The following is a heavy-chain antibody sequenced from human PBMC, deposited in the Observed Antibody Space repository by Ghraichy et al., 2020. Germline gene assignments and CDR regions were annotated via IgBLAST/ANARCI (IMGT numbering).Heavy chain of an antibody. Sequence: SVKVSCKASGGTFSSYAISWVRQAPGQGLEWMGRIIPILGIANYAQKFQGRVTITADKSTSTAYMELSSLRSEDTAVYYCARDYGLEVITLYYYYGMDVWGQGTTVTVSS. V-gene: IGHV1-69*04. CDR2: IIPILGIA. CDR3: ARDYGLEVITLYYYYGMDV. D-gene: IGHD3-22*01. J-gene: IGHJ6*02. CDR1: GGTFSSYA.